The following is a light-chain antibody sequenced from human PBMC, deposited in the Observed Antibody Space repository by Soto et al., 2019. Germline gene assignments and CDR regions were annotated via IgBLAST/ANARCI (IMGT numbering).Light chain of an antibody. V-gene: IGKV1-6*01. J-gene: IGKJ4*01. CDR3: LQDYSYPLT. CDR2: TAS. CDR1: QDIRKE. Sequence: AIQMTQSPSSLSASVGDRVTITCRASQDIRKELGWYQQKPGKAPKVLIYTASSLQSGVPSRFSGSGSGTDFTLTISSLQPEDFATYYCLQDYSYPLTLGGGTKVDIK.